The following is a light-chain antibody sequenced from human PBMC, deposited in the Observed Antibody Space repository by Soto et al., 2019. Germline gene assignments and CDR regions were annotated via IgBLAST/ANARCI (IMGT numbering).Light chain of an antibody. CDR3: QPYDSSLSGPL. J-gene: IGLJ2*01. V-gene: IGLV1-40*01. CDR1: SSNIGAGYD. CDR2: GNS. Sequence: QPVLTQPPSVSGAPGQRVTISCTGSSSNIGAGYDVHWYQQLPGTAPKLLIYGNSNRPSGVPDRFSGSKSGTSASLAITGLQAEDEADYYCQPYDSSLSGPLFGGGTKLTVL.